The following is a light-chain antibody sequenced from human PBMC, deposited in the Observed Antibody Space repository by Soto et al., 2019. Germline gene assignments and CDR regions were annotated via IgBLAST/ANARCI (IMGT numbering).Light chain of an antibody. V-gene: IGLV2-11*01. J-gene: IGLJ1*01. CDR3: CSYAGTYSYV. CDR2: DVG. Sequence: QSALTQPRSVSGSPGQSVTTSCTGTRSDIGIYDYVSWYQHHPNTAPKLIIYDVGERPSGVPDRFSGSKSGNTASLLISGLQAEDEADYFCCSYAGTYSYVFGSGTKLTVL. CDR1: RSDIGIYDY.